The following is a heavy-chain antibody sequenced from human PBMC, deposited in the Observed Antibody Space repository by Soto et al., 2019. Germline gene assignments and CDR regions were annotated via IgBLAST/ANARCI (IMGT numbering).Heavy chain of an antibody. CDR2: IYYSGST. Sequence: SETLSLTCTVSGGSISSYYWSWIRQPPGKGLEWIGYIYYSGSTNYNPSLKSRVTISVDTSKNQFSLKLSSVTAADTAVYYCERAYGGYADYWGQGALVTVSS. CDR1: GGSISSYY. V-gene: IGHV4-59*01. D-gene: IGHD5-12*01. J-gene: IGHJ4*02. CDR3: ERAYGGYADY.